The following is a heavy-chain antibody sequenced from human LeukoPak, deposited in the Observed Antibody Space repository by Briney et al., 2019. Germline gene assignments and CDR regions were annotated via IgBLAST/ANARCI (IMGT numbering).Heavy chain of an antibody. CDR3: ARERLTVETAGSIDY. Sequence: PGGSLRLPCAASGFTFSTHWMTWVRQSPGKGLEWVANIKQDGSEKYYVDSVKGRFTISRDNAKNSLYLQMNSLRGEDTAVYYCARERLTVETAGSIDYWGQGTLVTVSS. V-gene: IGHV3-7*01. CDR1: GFTFSTHW. D-gene: IGHD3-10*01. CDR2: IKQDGSEK. J-gene: IGHJ4*02.